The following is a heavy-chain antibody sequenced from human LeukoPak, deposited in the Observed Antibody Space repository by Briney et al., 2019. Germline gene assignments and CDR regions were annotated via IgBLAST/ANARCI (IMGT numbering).Heavy chain of an antibody. V-gene: IGHV3-23*01. CDR2: ISGSGGST. CDR1: GFTFSSYA. J-gene: IGHJ4*02. D-gene: IGHD4-17*01. Sequence: GGSLRLSCAASGFTFSSYAMSWVRQAPGKGLEWVSAISGSGGSTYYADSVKGRFTISRDNSKNTLYLQMNSLRAEDTAVYYCAKGYGDYDTVYYFDYWGQGTLVTVSS. CDR3: AKGYGDYDTVYYFDY.